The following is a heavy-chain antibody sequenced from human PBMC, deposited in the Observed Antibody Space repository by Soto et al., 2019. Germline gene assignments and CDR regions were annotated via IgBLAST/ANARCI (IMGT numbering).Heavy chain of an antibody. J-gene: IGHJ4*02. Sequence: QVQLQESGPRLVKPSQTLSLTCTVTGASITSGGYYWTWIRQLPGMGLEWLGYIYYSGGDTYYNPSLKSRITISLESSKNQFSLKLNSVTAADTAVYYCARAAPWEPSPPDYWGQGTLVTVSS. CDR1: GASITSGGYY. CDR2: IYYSGGDT. CDR3: ARAAPWEPSPPDY. V-gene: IGHV4-31*03. D-gene: IGHD1-26*01.